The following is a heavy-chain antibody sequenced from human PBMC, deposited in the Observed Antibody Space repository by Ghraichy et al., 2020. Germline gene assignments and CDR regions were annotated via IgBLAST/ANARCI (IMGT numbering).Heavy chain of an antibody. V-gene: IGHV3-23*01. D-gene: IGHD3-10*01. CDR3: AKDPDYLHGSGSYPDY. CDR2: ISGSGGST. Sequence: GGSLRLSCAASGSTFSSYAMSWVRQAPGKGLEWVSAISGSGGSTYYADSVKGRFTISRDNSKNTLYLQMNSLRAEDTAVYYCAKDPDYLHGSGSYPDYWGQGTLVTVSS. J-gene: IGHJ4*02. CDR1: GSTFSSYA.